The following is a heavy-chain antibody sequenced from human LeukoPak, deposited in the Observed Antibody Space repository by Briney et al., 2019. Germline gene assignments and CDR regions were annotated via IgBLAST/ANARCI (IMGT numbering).Heavy chain of an antibody. J-gene: IGHJ4*02. V-gene: IGHV1-2*02. Sequence: ASVKVSCKASGYTFTGYYMHWVRQAPGQGLEWMGWINPNSGGTNYAQKFQGRVTMTRDTSISTAYMELTSLTSDDTAVYYRASAYCSSATCPLLTTYWGQGALVTVSS. CDR1: GYTFTGYY. CDR3: ASAYCSSATCPLLTTY. CDR2: INPNSGGT. D-gene: IGHD2-2*01.